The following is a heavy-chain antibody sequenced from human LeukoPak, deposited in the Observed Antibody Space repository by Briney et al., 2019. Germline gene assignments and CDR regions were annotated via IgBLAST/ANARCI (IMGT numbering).Heavy chain of an antibody. J-gene: IGHJ4*02. D-gene: IGHD1-26*01. CDR3: AKGGKWDVTPFDY. Sequence: PGGSLRLSCAASGFTFTSYSMDWVRQAPGKGLESVSTSGGGSSTYYADSVKGRFTISRDNSKNTLYLQVNSLRAEDTAVYYCAKGGKWDVTPFDYWGQGTLVTVSS. V-gene: IGHV3-23*01. CDR2: SGGGSST. CDR1: GFTFTSYS.